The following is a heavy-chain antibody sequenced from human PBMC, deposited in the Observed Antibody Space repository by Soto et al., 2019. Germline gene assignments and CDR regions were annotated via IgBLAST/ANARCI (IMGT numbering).Heavy chain of an antibody. D-gene: IGHD3-16*01. Sequence: QVQLQESGPGLVKPSETLSLTCRVSGGSVSGDKNYWSWIRQSPGKGLEWIGFISYSGATIYNPSLKSRLTISVDRSKNQFSLRLSSVTASDTALYYCATSPRFAFDFWGQGTTVIVSS. CDR3: ATSPRFAFDF. V-gene: IGHV4-61*01. J-gene: IGHJ3*01. CDR2: ISYSGAT. CDR1: GGSVSGDKNY.